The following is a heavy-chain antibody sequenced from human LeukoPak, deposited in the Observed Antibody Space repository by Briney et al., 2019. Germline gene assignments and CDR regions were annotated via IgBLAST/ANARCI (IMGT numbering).Heavy chain of an antibody. J-gene: IGHJ4*02. CDR2: ISSSSSYI. D-gene: IGHD3-16*01. CDR1: GFTFSSYS. V-gene: IGHV3-21*01. Sequence: PGGSLRLSCAASGFTFSSYSMNWVRQAPGKGLEWVSSISSSSSYIYYADSVKGRFTISRDSAKNSLYLQMNSLRAEDTAVYYCARGGGLAVDSWGQGTLVTVSS. CDR3: ARGGGLAVDS.